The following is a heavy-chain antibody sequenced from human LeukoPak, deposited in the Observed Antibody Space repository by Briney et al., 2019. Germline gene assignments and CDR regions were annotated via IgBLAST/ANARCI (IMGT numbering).Heavy chain of an antibody. J-gene: IGHJ4*02. CDR1: GFTLSSYG. Sequence: GTSLRLSCAASGFTLSSYGMHWVRPAPGKGLEWVALIWYDGSNKYYTDSVKGRFTISRDNSKNTVYLHMNSLRVEDTAVYYCARWRSASSSSWYVLDYWGQGTLVTVSS. CDR3: ARWRSASSSSWYVLDY. CDR2: IWYDGSNK. D-gene: IGHD6-13*01. V-gene: IGHV3-33*01.